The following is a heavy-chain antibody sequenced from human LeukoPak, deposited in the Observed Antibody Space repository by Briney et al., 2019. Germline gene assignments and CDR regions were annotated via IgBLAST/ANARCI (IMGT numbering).Heavy chain of an antibody. V-gene: IGHV3-9*01. CDR2: ISWNSGSI. CDR3: ARGNHYFDY. CDR1: GFTFDDYA. D-gene: IGHD1-14*01. J-gene: IGHJ4*02. Sequence: GGSLRLSCAASGFTFDDYAMHWVRQAPGKGLEWVSGISWNSGSIGYADSVKGRFTISRDNAKNSLYLQMNSLRAEDTAVYYCARGNHYFDYWGQGTLVTVSS.